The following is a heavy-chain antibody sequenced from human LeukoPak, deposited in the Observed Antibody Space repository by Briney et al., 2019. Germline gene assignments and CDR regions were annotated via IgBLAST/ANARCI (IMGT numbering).Heavy chain of an antibody. J-gene: IGHJ3*02. CDR2: IDPSDSYT. CDR3: ARGSITMVRGVLDAFDI. Sequence: GESLKISCKGPGYSFTSYWISWVRQMPGKGLEWMGRIDPSDSYTNYSPSFQGHVTISADKSISTAYLQWSSLKASDTAMYYCARGSITMVRGVLDAFDIWGQGTMVTVSS. V-gene: IGHV5-10-1*01. CDR1: GYSFTSYW. D-gene: IGHD3-10*01.